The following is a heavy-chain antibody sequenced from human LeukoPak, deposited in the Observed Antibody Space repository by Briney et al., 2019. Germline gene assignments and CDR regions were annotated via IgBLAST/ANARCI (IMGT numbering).Heavy chain of an antibody. V-gene: IGHV4-4*09. D-gene: IGHD6-19*01. CDR3: ARFHSGPSGWYVLWYFDL. Sequence: PSETVSFTCTVSVGSIYGYYWGWIRQPPGRGLEGSGYIYNGEKTKYNTSLESRVTMSEDTSKNQVFLKLSSVTAADTAVYYCARFHSGPSGWYVLWYFDLWGRGTLVTVSS. CDR2: IYNGEKT. J-gene: IGHJ2*01. CDR1: VGSIYGYY.